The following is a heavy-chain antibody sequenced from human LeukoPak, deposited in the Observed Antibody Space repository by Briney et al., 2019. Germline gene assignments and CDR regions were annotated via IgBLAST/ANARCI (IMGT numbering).Heavy chain of an antibody. D-gene: IGHD4-17*01. J-gene: IGHJ5*02. V-gene: IGHV1-69*05. Sequence: GASVKVSCKASGGTFSSYAISWVRQAPGQGLEWMGGIIPIFGTANYAQKFQGRVTITTDESTSTAYMELSSLRSEDTAVYYCARVRDDDYGNRWFDPWGQGTLVTVSS. CDR2: IIPIFGTA. CDR1: GGTFSSYA. CDR3: ARVRDDDYGNRWFDP.